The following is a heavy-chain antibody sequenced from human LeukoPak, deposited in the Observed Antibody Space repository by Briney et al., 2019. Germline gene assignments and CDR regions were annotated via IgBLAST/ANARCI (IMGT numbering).Heavy chain of an antibody. V-gene: IGHV4-39*01. CDR3: ARQWEGWLRSFDY. CDR2: IYYSGTT. D-gene: IGHD5-12*01. J-gene: IGHJ4*02. Sequence: SETLSLTCTVSGGSISSSSYYWGWIRQPPGRGLEWIGSIYYSGTTYYNPSLKSRVTISVDTSKNQFSLKLNSVTAADTAVYYCARQWEGWLRSFDYRGQGTLVTVSS. CDR1: GGSISSSSYY.